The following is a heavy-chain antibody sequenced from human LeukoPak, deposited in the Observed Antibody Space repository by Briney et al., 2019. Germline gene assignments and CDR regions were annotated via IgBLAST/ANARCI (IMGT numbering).Heavy chain of an antibody. D-gene: IGHD2-2*01. V-gene: IGHV4-59*01. CDR3: ARGWASSWYYFDF. CDR1: GGPMRNYY. Sequence: SETLSLTCAVSGGPMRNYYWRWIRQPPGKGLEWIGYTYDRGSSSYNPPLRSRASKSIDTIKNQFSLNLSSVTAADAAVYYCARGWASSWYYFDFWGQGTLVTVSS. J-gene: IGHJ4*02. CDR2: TYDRGSS.